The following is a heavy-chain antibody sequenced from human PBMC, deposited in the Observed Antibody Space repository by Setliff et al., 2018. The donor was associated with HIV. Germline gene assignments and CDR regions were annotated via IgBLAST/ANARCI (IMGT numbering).Heavy chain of an antibody. CDR2: INPKSGVA. CDR1: GYTFTDYF. Sequence: ASVKVSCKSSGYTFTDYFIHWVRQAPGQGLEWIGRINPKSGVADYLRKFQGRVTMTTDTSTNTAHMELIRPRFDDTAVYYCARAHFLVAMTRNWFDPWGQGTLVTVSS. D-gene: IGHD5-12*01. V-gene: IGHV1-2*06. CDR3: ARAHFLVAMTRNWFDP. J-gene: IGHJ5*02.